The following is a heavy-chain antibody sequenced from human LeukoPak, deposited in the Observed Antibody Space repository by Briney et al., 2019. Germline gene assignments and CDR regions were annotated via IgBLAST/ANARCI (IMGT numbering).Heavy chain of an antibody. Sequence: SVKVSCKASGGTFSSYAISWVRQAPGQGLEWMGGIIPIFGTANYAQKFQGRVTITADESTSTAYMELSSLRSEDTAVYYCARVEGGYCSSTSCYAPSGAFDIWGQGTMVTVSS. CDR2: IIPIFGTA. CDR3: ARVEGGYCSSTSCYAPSGAFDI. J-gene: IGHJ3*02. D-gene: IGHD2-2*01. V-gene: IGHV1-69*13. CDR1: GGTFSSYA.